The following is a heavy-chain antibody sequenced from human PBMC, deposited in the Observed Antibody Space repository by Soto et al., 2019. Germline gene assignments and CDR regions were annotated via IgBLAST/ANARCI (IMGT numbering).Heavy chain of an antibody. Sequence: SETLSLTCAVSGGPISSGGYSWSWIRQPPGKGLEWIGYIYHSGSTYYNPSLKSRVTISVDRSKNQFSLKLSSVTAADTAVYYCARHGIVGPSDFDYWGQGTLVTVSS. V-gene: IGHV4-30-2*01. CDR3: ARHGIVGPSDFDY. D-gene: IGHD1-26*01. CDR1: GGPISSGGYS. J-gene: IGHJ4*02. CDR2: IYHSGST.